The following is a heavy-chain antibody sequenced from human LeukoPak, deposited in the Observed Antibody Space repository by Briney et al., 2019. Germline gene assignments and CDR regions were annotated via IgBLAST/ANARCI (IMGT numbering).Heavy chain of an antibody. CDR3: AAREMAVSYYFDY. V-gene: IGHV1-58*02. CDR1: GFTFTSSA. J-gene: IGHJ4*02. D-gene: IGHD5-24*01. Sequence: SVKVSCKASGFTFTSSAMQWVRQARGQRLEWIGWIVVGSGNTNYAQKFQEGVTITRDMSTSTVYMELSSLRSEDTAVYYCAAREMAVSYYFDYWGQGTLVTVSS. CDR2: IVVGSGNT.